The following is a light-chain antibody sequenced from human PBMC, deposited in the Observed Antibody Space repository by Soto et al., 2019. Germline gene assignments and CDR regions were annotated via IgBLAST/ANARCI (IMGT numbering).Light chain of an antibody. Sequence: DIQMTQSPSTLSGSVGDRVTITCRASQTISSWLAWYQQQPGKAPKLLIYKASTLKSGVPSRFSGSGSGTEFPLTISSLQPDDFATYYCQHYNSYSAAFGQGTKVDIK. CDR2: KAS. V-gene: IGKV1-5*03. J-gene: IGKJ1*01. CDR3: QHYNSYSAA. CDR1: QTISSW.